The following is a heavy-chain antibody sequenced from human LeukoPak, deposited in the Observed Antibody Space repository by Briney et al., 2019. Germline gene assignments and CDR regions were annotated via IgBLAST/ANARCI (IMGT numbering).Heavy chain of an antibody. CDR1: GFTFSSYW. CDR3: ARGITMVRGVIISYNWFDP. CDR2: INTDGRST. D-gene: IGHD3-10*01. V-gene: IGHV3-74*01. J-gene: IGHJ5*02. Sequence: GGSLRLSCAASGFTFSSYWMHWVRQAPGKGLVWVSRINTDGRSTSYVDSVKGRFTISRDNSKNTLYLQMNGLRAEDTAVYYCARGITMVRGVIISYNWFDPWGQGTLVTVSS.